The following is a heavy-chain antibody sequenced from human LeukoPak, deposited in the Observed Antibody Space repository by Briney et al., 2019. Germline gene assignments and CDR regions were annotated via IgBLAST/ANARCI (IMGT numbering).Heavy chain of an antibody. V-gene: IGHV3-30*18. D-gene: IGHD4-17*01. Sequence: GGSLRLSCAASGFTFSSYGMHWVRQAPGKGLERVAVISYDGSNKYSADSVKGRFTISRDNSKNTLYLQMNSLRAEDTAVYYCANYGDYYYFYYWGQGTLVTVSS. CDR1: GFTFSSYG. CDR2: ISYDGSNK. CDR3: ANYGDYYYFYY. J-gene: IGHJ4*02.